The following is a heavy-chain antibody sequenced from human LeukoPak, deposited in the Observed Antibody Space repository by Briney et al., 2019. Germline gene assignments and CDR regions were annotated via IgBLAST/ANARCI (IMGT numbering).Heavy chain of an antibody. CDR2: INIGGTNT. V-gene: IGHV3-11*01. CDR3: ARYSGSYQPIDY. D-gene: IGHD1-26*01. Sequence: GGSLRLSCAASGFTFNDYYMSWIRQAPGKGLEWLSYINIGGTNTHYADSVKGRFTISRDNAKKSLYLEMNNLRAEDTAMYYCARYSGSYQPIDYWGQGTLVTVSS. CDR1: GFTFNDYY. J-gene: IGHJ4*02.